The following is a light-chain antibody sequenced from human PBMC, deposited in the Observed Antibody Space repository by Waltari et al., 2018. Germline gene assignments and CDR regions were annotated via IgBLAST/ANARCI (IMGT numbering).Light chain of an antibody. J-gene: IGKJ1*01. Sequence: DIQMTQSPSTLSASVGDRVTFTCRASESIGTSLAWYQQKSGQAPKLLIYHASTLGGGVPSRFSGSGSGTDFTLTISRLQPDDFATYFCQQYYTYSLWAFGQGTKVETK. CDR2: HAS. CDR1: ESIGTS. V-gene: IGKV1-5*01. CDR3: QQYYTYSLWA.